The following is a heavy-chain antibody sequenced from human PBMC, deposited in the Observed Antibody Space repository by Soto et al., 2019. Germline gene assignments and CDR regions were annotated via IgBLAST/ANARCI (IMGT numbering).Heavy chain of an antibody. J-gene: IGHJ6*02. D-gene: IGHD3-10*01. CDR1: GASISTYY. CDR2: LYYSGNT. V-gene: IGHV4-59*01. Sequence: QMQLQESGPGVVKPSETLSLTCTVSGASISTYYWTWIRQAPGKGLEWIGYLYYSGNTNYNPSLKSGVTMTVDTSKNHFYLTLTAATAAETAVYFCARGGSEGGLDVWGQGTTVAVSS. CDR3: ARGGSEGGLDV.